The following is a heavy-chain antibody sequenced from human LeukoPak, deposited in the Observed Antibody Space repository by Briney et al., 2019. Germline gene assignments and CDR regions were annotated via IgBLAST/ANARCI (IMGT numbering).Heavy chain of an antibody. D-gene: IGHD6-19*01. CDR2: FDPEDGET. CDR1: GYTLTELS. Sequence: ASVKVSCKVSGYTLTELSMHWVRQAPGKGLEWMGGFDPEDGETIYAQKFQGRVTMTEDTSTDTAYMELSRLRSDDTAVYYCARVIAVAGTMHYWGQGTLVTVSS. V-gene: IGHV1-24*01. CDR3: ARVIAVAGTMHY. J-gene: IGHJ4*02.